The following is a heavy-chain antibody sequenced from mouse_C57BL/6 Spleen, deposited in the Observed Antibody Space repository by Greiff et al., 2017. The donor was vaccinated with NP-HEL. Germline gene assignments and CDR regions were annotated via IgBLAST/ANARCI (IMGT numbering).Heavy chain of an antibody. Sequence: QVQLKESGPGLVQPSQSLSITCTVSGFSLTSYGVHWVRQSPGKGLEWLGVIWSGGSTDYNAAFISRLSISKDNSKSQVFFKMNSLQADDTAIYYCARNAAPYGSSYGDYWGQGTSVTVSS. J-gene: IGHJ4*01. CDR3: ARNAAPYGSSYGDY. V-gene: IGHV2-2*01. CDR2: IWSGGST. D-gene: IGHD1-1*01. CDR1: GFSLTSYG.